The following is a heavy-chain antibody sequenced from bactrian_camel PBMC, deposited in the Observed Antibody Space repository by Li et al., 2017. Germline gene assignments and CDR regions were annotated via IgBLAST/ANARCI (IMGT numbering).Heavy chain of an antibody. Sequence: QVQLVESGGGSVQTGGSLRLACTASGFSVVDGDMAWYRHRPGNECEMISSTSSDGSTSSAGSVKGRFTISRDNAQNTLYLQMNNLKPEDTAVYYCASATGLRWGQGTQVTVS. J-gene: IGHJ4*01. CDR2: TSSDGST. CDR1: GFSVVDGD. CDR3: ASATGLR. D-gene: IGHD3*01. V-gene: IGHV3S53*01.